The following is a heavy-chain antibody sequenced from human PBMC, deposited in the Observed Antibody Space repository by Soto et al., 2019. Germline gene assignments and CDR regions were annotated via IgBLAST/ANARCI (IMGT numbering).Heavy chain of an antibody. J-gene: IGHJ4*02. CDR1: GLTFSSYR. CDR3: ARFPYYYGSGSYYKFDY. D-gene: IGHD3-10*01. Sequence: EVQLVESGGGLVQPGASLRLSCAASGLTFSSYRMNWVRQAPGKGLEWVSYISSSSSTIYYADSVKGRFTISRDNAKNSLYLQMNSLRSEDTAVYYCARFPYYYGSGSYYKFDYWGQGTLVTVSS. CDR2: ISSSSSTI. V-gene: IGHV3-48*01.